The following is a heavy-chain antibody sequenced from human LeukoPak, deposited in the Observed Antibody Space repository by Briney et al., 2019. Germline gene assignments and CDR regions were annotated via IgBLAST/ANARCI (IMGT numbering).Heavy chain of an antibody. CDR2: IYYSGST. CDR3: ARQVGYSYGTFDY. Sequence: SETLSLTCTVPGGSISSSSYYWGWIRQPPGKGLEWIGSIYYSGSTYYNPSLKSRVTISVDTSKNQFSLKLSSVTAADTAVYYCARQVGYSYGTFDYWGQGTLVTASS. CDR1: GGSISSSSYY. V-gene: IGHV4-39*01. J-gene: IGHJ4*02. D-gene: IGHD5-18*01.